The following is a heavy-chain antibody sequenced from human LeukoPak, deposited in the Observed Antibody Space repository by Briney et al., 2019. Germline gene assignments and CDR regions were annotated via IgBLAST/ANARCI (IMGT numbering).Heavy chain of an antibody. D-gene: IGHD5-12*01. J-gene: IGHJ4*02. V-gene: IGHV3-33*01. Sequence: GRSLRLSCVASGFTFNKYGMHWVRQVPGMGLEWVAVIWSNGGETYYADSVRGRFTISRDNTKSTVDLQMNSLRAEDTAVYYCARDRTYSGSPDGRSHFNSWGQGTLVTVSS. CDR2: IWSNGGET. CDR1: GFTFNKYG. CDR3: ARDRTYSGSPDGRSHFNS.